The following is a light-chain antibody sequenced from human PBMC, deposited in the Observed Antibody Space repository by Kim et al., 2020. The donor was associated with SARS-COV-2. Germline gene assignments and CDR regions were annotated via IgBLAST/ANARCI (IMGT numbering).Light chain of an antibody. J-gene: IGLJ3*02. Sequence: GKPVTIACTRSRGSIATTNVQWYQQRPGTSPTAVIFENNQRPSGVPARFSGSIDGSSNSASLTISGLKTEDEADYYCQSFDSNIQVFGGGTKLTVL. CDR3: QSFDSNIQV. V-gene: IGLV6-57*01. CDR2: ENN. CDR1: RGSIATTN.